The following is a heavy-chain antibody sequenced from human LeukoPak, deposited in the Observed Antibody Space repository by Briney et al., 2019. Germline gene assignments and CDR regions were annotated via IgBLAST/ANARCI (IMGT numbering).Heavy chain of an antibody. CDR3: ARRGLQLVLDY. Sequence: KPSETLSLTCTVSGGSISSYYWSWIRQPPGKGLEWIGYIYYSGSTNYNPSLKSRVTISVDTSKNQFSLKLSSVTAADTAVYYCARRGLQLVLDYWGQGTLVTVSS. J-gene: IGHJ4*02. V-gene: IGHV4-59*13. CDR1: GGSISSYY. D-gene: IGHD6-6*01. CDR2: IYYSGST.